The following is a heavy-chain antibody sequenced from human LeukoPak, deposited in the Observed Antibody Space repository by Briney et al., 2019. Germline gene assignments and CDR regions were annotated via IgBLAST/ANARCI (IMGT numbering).Heavy chain of an antibody. CDR3: ARGPTTVTRAFDY. V-gene: IGHV4-39*07. D-gene: IGHD4-17*01. J-gene: IGHJ4*02. Sequence: PSETLSLTCTVSGGSISSSAYHWGWIRQPPGKGLEWIGSIHIGGSTYYNPSLKSRVTISVDTSKNQFSLKLSSVTAADTAVYYCARGPTTVTRAFDYWGQGTLVTVSS. CDR1: GGSISSSAYH. CDR2: IHIGGST.